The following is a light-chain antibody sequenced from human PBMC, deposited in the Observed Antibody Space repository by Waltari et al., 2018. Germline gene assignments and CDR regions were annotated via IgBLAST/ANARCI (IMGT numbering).Light chain of an antibody. Sequence: QSVLTQPPSASGTPGQRVTISCSGSSSNIGSNTVNWYQQLPGTAPKLLIYSKNQRPSGVPDRFSGSKSGTSASLAISGLQSEDEADYYCAAWDDSLNGWVFGGGTKLTVL. CDR1: SSNIGSNT. CDR2: SKN. CDR3: AAWDDSLNGWV. J-gene: IGLJ3*02. V-gene: IGLV1-44*01.